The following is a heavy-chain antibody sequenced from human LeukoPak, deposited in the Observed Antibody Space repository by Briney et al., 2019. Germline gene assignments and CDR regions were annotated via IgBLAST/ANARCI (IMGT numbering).Heavy chain of an antibody. CDR1: GGSLTVYY. D-gene: IGHD1-26*01. J-gene: IGHJ2*01. CDR2: IYFSGST. CDR3: ARWETYSHWYFDR. V-gene: IGHV4-59*08. Sequence: PSETLSLTRAVSGGSLTVYYWSCISQPPGEGRGRGGSIYFSGSTNYNPSLKSRVTISVATSKTQFSLKLSSVTAADTAVYYCARWETYSHWYFDRWGRGTLVTVSS.